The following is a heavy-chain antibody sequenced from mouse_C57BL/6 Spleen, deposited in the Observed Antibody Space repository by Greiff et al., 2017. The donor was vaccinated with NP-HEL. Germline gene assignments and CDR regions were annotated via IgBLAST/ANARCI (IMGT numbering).Heavy chain of an antibody. Sequence: EVQGVESGGGLVKPGGSLKLSCAASGFTFSDYGMHWVRQAPEKGLEWVAYISSGSSTIYYADTEKGRFTISRDNAKNTLFLQMTSLRSEDTAMYYCARGRDGSSSWCAYWGQGTLVTVSA. CDR1: GFTFSDYG. J-gene: IGHJ3*01. CDR2: ISSGSSTI. V-gene: IGHV5-17*01. CDR3: ARGRDGSSSWCAY. D-gene: IGHD1-1*01.